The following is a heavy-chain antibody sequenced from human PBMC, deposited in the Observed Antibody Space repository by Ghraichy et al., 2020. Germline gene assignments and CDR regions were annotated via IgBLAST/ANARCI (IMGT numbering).Heavy chain of an antibody. CDR2: ISSSSSYI. CDR1: GFTFSSYS. CDR3: ARDLSLEYSYVGGKAFDI. J-gene: IGHJ3*02. D-gene: IGHD5-18*01. Sequence: GESLNISCAASGFTFSSYSMNWVRQAPGKGLEWVSSISSSSSYIYYADSVKGRFTISRDNAKNSLYLQMNSLRAEDTAVYYCARDLSLEYSYVGGKAFDIWGQGTMVTVSS. V-gene: IGHV3-21*01.